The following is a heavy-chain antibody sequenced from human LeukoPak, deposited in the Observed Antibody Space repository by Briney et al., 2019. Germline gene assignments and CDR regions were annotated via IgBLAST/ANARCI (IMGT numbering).Heavy chain of an antibody. CDR2: IYHSGSI. V-gene: IGHV4-4*02. D-gene: IGHD6-19*01. CDR3: ARQAAGSGWHFDY. Sequence: SGTLSLTCAVSSGSISSGHWWSWVRQPPGKGLEWIGEIYHSGSINYNPSLKSRVTISLDKSKKQFSLKLSSVTAADTAVYYCARQAAGSGWHFDYWGQGTLVTVSS. CDR1: SGSISSGHW. J-gene: IGHJ4*02.